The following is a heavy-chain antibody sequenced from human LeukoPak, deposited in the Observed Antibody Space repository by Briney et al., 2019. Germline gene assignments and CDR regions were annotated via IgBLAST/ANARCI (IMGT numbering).Heavy chain of an antibody. CDR1: GYTFTGYY. J-gene: IGHJ5*02. V-gene: IGHV1-2*02. CDR3: GXXXXXXXXXXH. Sequence: ASVKVSCKASGYTFTGYYIQWLRQAPGQGLEWLGWIHPNGGTRYAPKFQGRVTMTRDTSITTAFMELRRLTSADTAFHYCGXXXXXXXXXXHWGQGTLVTVSS. CDR2: IHPNGGT.